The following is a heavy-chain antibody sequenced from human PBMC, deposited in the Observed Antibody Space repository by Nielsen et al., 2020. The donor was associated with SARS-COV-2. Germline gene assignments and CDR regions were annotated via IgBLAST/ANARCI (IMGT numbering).Heavy chain of an antibody. D-gene: IGHD7-27*01. CDR3: ARDNWGRMDV. J-gene: IGHJ6*02. V-gene: IGHV3-66*01. CDR1: GFIFNRAW. Sequence: GGSLRLSCAASGFIFNRAWMSWVRQAAGKGLDWVSVIYTDGSTSHADSVKGRFTISRDNSKNTLYLQMNSLRAEDTAVYYCARDNWGRMDVWGQGTTVTVSS. CDR2: IYTDGST.